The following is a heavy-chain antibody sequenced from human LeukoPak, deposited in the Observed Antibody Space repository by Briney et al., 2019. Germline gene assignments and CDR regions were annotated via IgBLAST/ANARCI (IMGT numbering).Heavy chain of an antibody. CDR3: AKVDGTGNSVFDY. D-gene: IGHD6-19*01. CDR1: GFRFNTYW. J-gene: IGHJ4*02. Sequence: GGSLRLSCAASGFRFNTYWMHWVHQAPGKGLVWVSRINPDGRTTDYANSVKGRFTISRDNAKNTLYLQMNSLRVEDTATYYCAKVDGTGNSVFDYWGQGTLVPVSS. CDR2: INPDGRTT. V-gene: IGHV3-74*01.